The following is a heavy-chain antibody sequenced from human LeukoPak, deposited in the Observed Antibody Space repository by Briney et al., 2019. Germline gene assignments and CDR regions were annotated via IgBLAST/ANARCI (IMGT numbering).Heavy chain of an antibody. V-gene: IGHV1-69*04. Sequence: ASVKVSCEASGGTFSSYAISWVRQAPGQGLEWMGRIIPIFGIANYAQKFQGRVTITADKSTSTAYMELSSLRSEDTAVYYCARETTYGDYDYWGQGTLVTVSS. D-gene: IGHD4-17*01. J-gene: IGHJ4*02. CDR1: GGTFSSYA. CDR3: ARETTYGDYDY. CDR2: IIPIFGIA.